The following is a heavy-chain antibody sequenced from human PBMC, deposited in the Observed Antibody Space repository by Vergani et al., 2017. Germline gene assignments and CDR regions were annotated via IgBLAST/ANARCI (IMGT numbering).Heavy chain of an antibody. V-gene: IGHV1-69*01. J-gene: IGHJ5*02. CDR2: IIPIFGTA. CDR1: GGTFSSYA. CDR3: ARDRGGAGAGTRAYNWFDP. Sequence: QVQLVQSGAEVKKPGSSVKVSCKASGGTFSSYAISWVRQAPGQGLEWMGGIIPIFGTANYAQKFQGRVTITADETTSTAYMELSSLRPEDTAVYYWARDRGGAGAGTRAYNWFDPWGQGTLVTVSS. D-gene: IGHD6-13*01.